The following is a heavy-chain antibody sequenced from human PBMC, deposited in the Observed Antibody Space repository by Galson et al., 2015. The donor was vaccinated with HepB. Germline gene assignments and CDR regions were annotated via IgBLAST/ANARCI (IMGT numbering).Heavy chain of an antibody. CDR2: INPSGGGT. Sequence: SVKVSCKASGYTFTTYFMHWVRQAPGQGLEWMGIINPSGGGTTYAQKFRGRVTMSRDTSTSTVYMELSSLRSGDTAVYYCARARDIAMVYWGQGTLVTVSS. J-gene: IGHJ4*02. CDR3: ARARDIAMVY. CDR1: GYTFTTYF. D-gene: IGHD5-18*01. V-gene: IGHV1-46*01.